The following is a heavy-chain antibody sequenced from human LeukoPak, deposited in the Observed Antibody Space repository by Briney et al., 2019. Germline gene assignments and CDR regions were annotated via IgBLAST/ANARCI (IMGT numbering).Heavy chain of an antibody. CDR3: ARDSATYYYDSSAEDY. Sequence: PGGSLRLSCAASGFTFSSYSMNWVRQAPGKGLEWVSSISSSSSYIYYADSVKGRFTISRDNAKNSLYLQMNSLRAEDTAVYYCARDSATYYYDSSAEDYWGQGTLVTVSS. V-gene: IGHV3-21*01. D-gene: IGHD3-22*01. J-gene: IGHJ4*02. CDR1: GFTFSSYS. CDR2: ISSSSSYI.